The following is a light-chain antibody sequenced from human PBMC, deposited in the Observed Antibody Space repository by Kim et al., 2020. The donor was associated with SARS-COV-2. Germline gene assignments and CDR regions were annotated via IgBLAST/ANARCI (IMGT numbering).Light chain of an antibody. J-gene: IGLJ2*01. CDR2: GKN. CDR1: SPRSYY. CDR3: NSRDSSGNVV. V-gene: IGLV3-19*01. Sequence: VALGQTVRITCHGDSPRSYYASWYQQKPGQAPVLVIYGKNNRPSGIPDRFSGSSSGNTASLTITGAQAEDEADYYCNSRDSSGNVVFGGGTQLTVL.